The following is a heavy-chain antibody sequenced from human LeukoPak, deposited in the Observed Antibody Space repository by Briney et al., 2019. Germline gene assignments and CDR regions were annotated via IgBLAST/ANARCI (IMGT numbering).Heavy chain of an antibody. Sequence: PSETLSLTCTVSGGSISSGSYYWSWIRQPAGKGLEWIGRIYTSGSTNYNPPLKSRVTISVDTSKNQFSLKLSSVTAADTAVYYCARETSQKGAHYMDVWGKGTTVTISS. J-gene: IGHJ6*03. CDR3: ARETSQKGAHYMDV. CDR2: IYTSGST. CDR1: GGSISSGSYY. V-gene: IGHV4-61*02. D-gene: IGHD3-16*01.